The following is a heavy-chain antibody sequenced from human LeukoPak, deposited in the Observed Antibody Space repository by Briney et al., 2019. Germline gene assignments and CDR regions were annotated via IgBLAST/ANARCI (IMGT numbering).Heavy chain of an antibody. CDR1: GGSISSYY. V-gene: IGHV4-59*08. D-gene: IGHD1-14*01. CDR2: IYYSGST. Sequence: PSETLSLTCTVSGGSISSYYWSWIRQPPGKGLEWIGYIYYSGSTNYNPSLKSRVTISVDTSKSQFSLKLSSVTAADTAVYYCARSQQGGNPGVDYWGQGTLVTVSS. CDR3: ARSQQGGNPGVDY. J-gene: IGHJ4*02.